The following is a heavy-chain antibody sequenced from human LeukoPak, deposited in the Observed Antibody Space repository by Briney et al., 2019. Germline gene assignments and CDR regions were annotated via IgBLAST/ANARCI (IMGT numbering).Heavy chain of an antibody. J-gene: IGHJ5*02. Sequence: WASVNVSCKVSGYTLTELSMHWVRQAPGKGLEWMGGFDPEDGETIYAQKFQGRVTMTEDTSTDTAYMELSSLRSEDTAVYYCARGSEGVIIDNWFDPWGQGTLVTVSS. D-gene: IGHD3-10*01. CDR1: GYTLTELS. V-gene: IGHV1-24*01. CDR2: FDPEDGET. CDR3: ARGSEGVIIDNWFDP.